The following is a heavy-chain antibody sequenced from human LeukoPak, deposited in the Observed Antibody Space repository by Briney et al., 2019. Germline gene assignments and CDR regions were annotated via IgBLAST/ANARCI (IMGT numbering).Heavy chain of an antibody. CDR2: ISSSSSYI. D-gene: IGHD4-23*01. CDR1: GFTFSSYS. CDR3: AREQEVYYGGNSDFDY. J-gene: IGHJ4*02. V-gene: IGHV3-21*01. Sequence: GGSLRLSCAASGFTFSSYSMNWVRQAPGKGLEWVSSISSSSSYIYYADSVKGRFTISRDNAKNSLYLQMNSLRAEDTAVYYYAREQEVYYGGNSDFDYWGQGTLVTVSS.